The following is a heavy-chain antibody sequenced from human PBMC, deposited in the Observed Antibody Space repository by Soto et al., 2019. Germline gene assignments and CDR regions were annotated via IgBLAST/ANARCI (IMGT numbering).Heavy chain of an antibody. Sequence: QITLKESGPTLVKPTQTLTLTCTFSGFSLSTSGVGVGWIRQPPGKALEWLALIYWDDDIYYSPFLKSRLTITQDISKNQVVLTMTNMDPVDTATYFCSHRPGITLFGGFDPWGQGTLVTVSS. CDR1: GFSLSTSGVG. D-gene: IGHD3-3*01. V-gene: IGHV2-5*02. CDR3: SHRPGITLFGGFDP. J-gene: IGHJ5*02. CDR2: IYWDDDI.